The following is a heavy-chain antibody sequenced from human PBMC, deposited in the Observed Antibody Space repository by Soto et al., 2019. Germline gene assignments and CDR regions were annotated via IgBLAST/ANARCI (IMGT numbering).Heavy chain of an antibody. V-gene: IGHV3-23*01. Sequence: EVQLLESGGGLVQPGGSLRLSCAASGFTFSTYAMNWVRQAPGKGLDWVSTITASGGVTFYEDSVKGRFTISRDNSENTMYLQLGNLRGEDTALYFCARGKCGYSYLFDFWGQGTLVTVSS. J-gene: IGHJ4*02. D-gene: IGHD5-18*01. CDR2: ITASGGVT. CDR1: GFTFSTYA. CDR3: ARGKCGYSYLFDF.